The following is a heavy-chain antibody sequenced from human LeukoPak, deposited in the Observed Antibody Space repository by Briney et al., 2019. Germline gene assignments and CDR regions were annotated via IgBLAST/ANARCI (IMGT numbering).Heavy chain of an antibody. J-gene: IGHJ4*02. CDR3: ARALPNDYYFDN. CDR2: IYYSGST. CDR1: GGSISSYY. Sequence: SETLSLTCTVSGGSISSYYWSWIRQPPGKGLEWMGYIYYSGSTNYNPSLKSRVTISVNTSKNQFSLKLSSVTAADTAVYYCARALPNDYYFDNWGRGILVTVSS. V-gene: IGHV4-59*01. D-gene: IGHD3-16*01.